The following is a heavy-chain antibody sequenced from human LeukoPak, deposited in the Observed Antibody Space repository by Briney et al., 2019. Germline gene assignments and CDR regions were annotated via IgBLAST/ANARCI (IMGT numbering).Heavy chain of an antibody. CDR1: GFTFSSYA. J-gene: IGHJ4*02. Sequence: GGSLRLSCAASGFTFSSYAMSWVRLAPGKGLEWVSAISGSGGSTYYADSVKGRFTISRDNSKNTLYLQMNSLRDEDTAVYFCARDWNYGDYWGQGTLVTVSS. CDR3: ARDWNYGDY. D-gene: IGHD1-7*01. V-gene: IGHV3-23*01. CDR2: ISGSGGST.